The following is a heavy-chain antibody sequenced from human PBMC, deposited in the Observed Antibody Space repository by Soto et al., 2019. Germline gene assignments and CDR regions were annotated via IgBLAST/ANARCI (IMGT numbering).Heavy chain of an antibody. D-gene: IGHD7-27*01. CDR2: INHSGST. Sequence: SETLSRTCAVYGGSFSCYYWSWIRQPPGKGLEWIGEINHSGSTNYNPSLKSRVTISVDTSKNQFSLKLSSVTAADTAVYYCARGRILTNTTRDPGVYYYYGMDVWGQGTTVTVSS. CDR1: GGSFSCYY. CDR3: ARGRILTNTTRDPGVYYYYGMDV. J-gene: IGHJ6*02. V-gene: IGHV4-34*01.